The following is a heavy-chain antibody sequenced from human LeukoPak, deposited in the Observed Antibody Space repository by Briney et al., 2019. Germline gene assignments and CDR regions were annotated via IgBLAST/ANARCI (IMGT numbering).Heavy chain of an antibody. V-gene: IGHV3-23*01. D-gene: IGHD6-19*01. Sequence: HPGGSLRLSCAASGFTFSSYGMSWVRQAPGKGLEWVSAISGSGGSTYYADSVKGRFTISRDNAKNSLYLQMNSLRAEDTAVYYCARDQYSSGSDYYYYYMDVWGKGTTVTVSS. CDR1: GFTFSSYG. CDR3: ARDQYSSGSDYYYYYMDV. J-gene: IGHJ6*03. CDR2: ISGSGGST.